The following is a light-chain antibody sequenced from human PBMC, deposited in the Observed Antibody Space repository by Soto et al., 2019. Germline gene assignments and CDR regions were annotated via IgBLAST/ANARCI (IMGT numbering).Light chain of an antibody. CDR2: RNN. V-gene: IGLV1-47*01. Sequence: QLVLTQPPSASGTPGQRVTISCSGSSSNIGSNYVYWYQQLPGTAPKLLIYRNNQRPSGVPDRFSGSKSGTSASLAISGLRSEDEADYYCAAWDDSLSGHVVFGGGTKLIVL. CDR3: AAWDDSLSGHVV. J-gene: IGLJ2*01. CDR1: SSNIGSNY.